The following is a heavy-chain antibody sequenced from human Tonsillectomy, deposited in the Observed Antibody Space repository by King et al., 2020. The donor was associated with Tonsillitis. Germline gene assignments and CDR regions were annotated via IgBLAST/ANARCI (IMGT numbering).Heavy chain of an antibody. CDR1: GFTFSRYG. J-gene: IGHJ4*02. CDR2: ISYDGSNK. Sequence: VQLVESGGGVVQPGRSLRLSCAASGFTFSRYGMHWVRQAPGKGLEWVAVISYDGSNKYYADSVKGRFTISRDNSKNTLYLQMDSLRTEDTAVYHCATGRHYDSRGFDYWGQGTLVTVSS. CDR3: ATGRHYDSRGFDY. V-gene: IGHV3-30*03. D-gene: IGHD3-22*01.